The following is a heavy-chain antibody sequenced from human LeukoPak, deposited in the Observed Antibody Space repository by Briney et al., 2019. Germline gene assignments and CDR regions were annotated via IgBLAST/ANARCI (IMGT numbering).Heavy chain of an antibody. V-gene: IGHV3-7*01. CDR3: AREGPNYYGSGSHPPNYYYYYGMDV. CDR1: GFTFSSYW. J-gene: IGHJ6*02. Sequence: GGSLRLSCAASGFTFSSYWMSWVRQVPGKGLEWVANIKQDGSEKYYVDSVKGRFTISRDNAKNSLYLQMNSLRAEDTAVYYCAREGPNYYGSGSHPPNYYYYYGMDVWGQGTTVTVSS. D-gene: IGHD3-10*01. CDR2: IKQDGSEK.